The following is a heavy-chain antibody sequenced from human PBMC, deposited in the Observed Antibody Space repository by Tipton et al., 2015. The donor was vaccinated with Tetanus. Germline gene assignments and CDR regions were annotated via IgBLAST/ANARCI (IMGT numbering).Heavy chain of an antibody. V-gene: IGHV3-33*01. J-gene: IGHJ4*02. CDR3: ASGSALDY. D-gene: IGHD6-25*01. Sequence: SLRLSCAASGFTFRSYGMHWVRQAPGKGLEWVALIWYDGSNKNYADSVKGRFTISRDNSKNTLYLQMNSLSAEDTAVYYCASGSALDYWGQGILVTVSS. CDR2: IWYDGSNK. CDR1: GFTFRSYG.